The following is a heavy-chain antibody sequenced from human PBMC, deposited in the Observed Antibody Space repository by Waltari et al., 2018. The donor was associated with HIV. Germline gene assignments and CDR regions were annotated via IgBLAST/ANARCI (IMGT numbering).Heavy chain of an antibody. CDR3: ARGLDGDDYFDY. V-gene: IGHV1-8*01. CDR1: GYTFTSYD. J-gene: IGHJ4*02. D-gene: IGHD4-17*01. CDR2: MNPNSGNT. Sequence: QVQLVQSGAEVKKPGASVKVSCKTSGYTFTSYDINWLRQTTGQGLEWMGRMNPNSGNTGYAQKFQGRVSMTRNGSTNTAYMELRSLRSEDTAVYYCARGLDGDDYFDYWGQGTLVTVSS.